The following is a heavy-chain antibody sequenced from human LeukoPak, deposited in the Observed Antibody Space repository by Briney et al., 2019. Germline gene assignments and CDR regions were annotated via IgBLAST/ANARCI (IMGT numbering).Heavy chain of an antibody. D-gene: IGHD3-3*01. CDR3: ATSRPYDFWSGYTLDY. Sequence: PSETLPLTCNVSYSSSTSGHFYVWIRQPPGKGLEWIGSIYHTGSTYYSPSLKSRVTISRDTSKNQFSLRLTSVTAADTAVYYCATSRPYDFWSGYTLDYWGQGTLVTVSS. CDR2: IYHTGST. V-gene: IGHV4-38-2*02. J-gene: IGHJ4*02. CDR1: YSSSTSGHF.